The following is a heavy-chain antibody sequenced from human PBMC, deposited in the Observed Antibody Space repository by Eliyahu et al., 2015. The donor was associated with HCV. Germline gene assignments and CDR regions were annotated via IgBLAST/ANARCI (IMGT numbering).Heavy chain of an antibody. D-gene: IGHD3-10*01. CDR3: ASRRRSVDQYYYGSGSVLLDY. CDR2: XNXSGXT. V-gene: IGHV4-34*01. CDR1: GGSFSGYY. Sequence: QVQLQQWGAGLLKPSETLSLTCAVYGGSFSGYYWIWIRQPXGKGLEWXGEXNXSGXTNYNPSLKSRVTISVDTSKNQFSLKLSSVTAADTAVYYCASRRRSVDQYYYGSGSVLLDYWGQGTLVTVSS. J-gene: IGHJ4*02.